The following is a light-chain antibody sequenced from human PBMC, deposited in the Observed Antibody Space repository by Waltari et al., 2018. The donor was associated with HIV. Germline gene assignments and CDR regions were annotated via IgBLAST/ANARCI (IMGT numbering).Light chain of an antibody. CDR3: QSYDSSLSGWV. V-gene: IGLV1-40*01. J-gene: IGLJ3*02. CDR1: SPNIRAGHD. Sequence: QPVLTQPPSVSGAPGQRVTISCTGSSPNIRAGHDLHWYQQLPGTAPKLLIYGNSNRPSGVPDRFSGSKSGTSASLAITGLQAEDEADYYCQSYDSSLSGWVFGGGTKLTVL. CDR2: GNS.